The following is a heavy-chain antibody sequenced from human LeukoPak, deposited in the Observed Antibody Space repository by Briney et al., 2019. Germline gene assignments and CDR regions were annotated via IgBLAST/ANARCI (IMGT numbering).Heavy chain of an antibody. J-gene: IGHJ3*02. Sequence: PGGSLRPFCAASGFTVSSNYMSWVRQAPGTGLEWVSIIYDIGSTYYADSVKGRFTISRDNSQNTLYLQLNSLRAEDTAVYYCARTAVTPGSSDAFDIWGQGTMVTVSS. CDR2: IYDIGST. D-gene: IGHD4-17*01. CDR3: ARTAVTPGSSDAFDI. CDR1: GFTVSSNY. V-gene: IGHV3-53*01.